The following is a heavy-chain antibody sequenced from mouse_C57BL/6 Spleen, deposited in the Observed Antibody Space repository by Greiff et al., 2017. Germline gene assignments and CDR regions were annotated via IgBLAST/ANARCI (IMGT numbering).Heavy chain of an antibody. CDR3: ASSRTTAVALYFDV. CDR1: GYTFTSYW. D-gene: IGHD1-1*01. CDR2: IIPSNGGT. Sequence: QVHVMQPGTELVKPGASVKLSCKASGYTFTSYWMHWVKQRPGQGLEWIGKIIPSNGGTNYNEKFKGKVTLTVDKSSITAYMQLSSLTSGDSAVYCNASSRTTAVALYFDVWGTGTTVTVSS. V-gene: IGHV1-53*01. J-gene: IGHJ1*03.